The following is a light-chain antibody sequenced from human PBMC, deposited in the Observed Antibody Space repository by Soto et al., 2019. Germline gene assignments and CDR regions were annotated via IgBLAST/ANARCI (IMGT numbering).Light chain of an antibody. CDR1: SSDVGGFDH. CDR2: DVS. J-gene: IGLJ1*01. Sequence: QSALTQPASVSGSPGQSITISCTGASSDVGGFDHVSWYQQHPGKVPRLLIYDVSSRPSGVSDRFSGSKSGNTASLTISGLQAEDDADYYCNSFTTTNTYVFGIGTKVSVL. CDR3: NSFTTTNTYV. V-gene: IGLV2-14*03.